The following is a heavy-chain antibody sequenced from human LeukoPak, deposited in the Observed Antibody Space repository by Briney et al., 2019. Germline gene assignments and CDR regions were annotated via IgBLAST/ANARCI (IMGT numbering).Heavy chain of an antibody. CDR2: IKQDGSEK. CDR3: ASSYWQGV. CDR1: GFTFSSYT. Sequence: GGSLRLSCAASGFTFSSYTMNWVRQAPGKGLEWVANIKQDGSEKYYVDSVKGRFTISRDNAKNSLYLQMNSLRAEDTAVYYCASSYWQGVWGKGTTVTVSS. D-gene: IGHD2-21*01. J-gene: IGHJ6*04. V-gene: IGHV3-7*01.